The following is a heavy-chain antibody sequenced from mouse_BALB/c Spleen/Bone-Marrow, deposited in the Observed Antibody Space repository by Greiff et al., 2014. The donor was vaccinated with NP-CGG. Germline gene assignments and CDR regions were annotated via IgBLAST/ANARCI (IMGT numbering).Heavy chain of an antibody. V-gene: IGHV14-3*02. J-gene: IGHJ3*01. Sequence: DVHLVESGAELVEPGASVKLSCTASGFNIKDTYMHWVKQRPGQGLEWIGRIDPADGNTKYDPKFQGKATITADTSSNTAYLQLSSLTSEDTAVYYCASYYYGSSSFAYWGQGTLVTVSA. CDR2: IDPADGNT. D-gene: IGHD1-1*01. CDR3: ASYYYGSSSFAY. CDR1: GFNIKDTY.